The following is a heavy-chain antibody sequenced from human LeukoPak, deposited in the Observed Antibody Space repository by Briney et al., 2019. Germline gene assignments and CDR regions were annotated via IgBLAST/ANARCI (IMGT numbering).Heavy chain of an antibody. CDR3: ARAGTGVPPRRSTFDY. CDR2: ISSSSSYI. D-gene: IGHD7-27*01. Sequence: PGGSLRLSCAASGFTFSSYSMTWVRQAPGKGLEWVSSISSSSSYIYYADSVKGRFIISRDNAKNSLYLQMNSLRAEDTAVYYCARAGTGVPPRRSTFDYWGQGTLVTVSS. V-gene: IGHV3-21*01. CDR1: GFTFSSYS. J-gene: IGHJ4*02.